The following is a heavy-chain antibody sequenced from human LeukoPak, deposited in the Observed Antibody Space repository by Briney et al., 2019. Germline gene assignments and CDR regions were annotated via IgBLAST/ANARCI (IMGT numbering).Heavy chain of an antibody. Sequence: SETLSLTCTVSGGSISSYYWSWIRQPPGKGLEWIGYIYYSGSTNYNPSPKSRVTISVDTSKNQFSLKLSSVTAADTAVYYCARGGGIEYFDYWGQGTLVTVSS. CDR2: IYYSGST. J-gene: IGHJ4*02. CDR1: GGSISSYY. CDR3: ARGGGIEYFDY. V-gene: IGHV4-59*01. D-gene: IGHD3-16*01.